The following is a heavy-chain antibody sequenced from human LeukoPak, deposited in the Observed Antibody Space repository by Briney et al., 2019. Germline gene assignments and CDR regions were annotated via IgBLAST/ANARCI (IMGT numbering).Heavy chain of an antibody. V-gene: IGHV3-53*01. CDR1: GFTVSSSY. Sequence: GGSLRLSCTASGFTVSSSYMSWVRQAPGKGLEWVSVIYSDTRTYYADSVKGRLTISSDNSKNTLYLLMNSLRAEDTAVYYCARTYSSGVSWFDPWGQGTLVTVSS. CDR2: IYSDTRT. CDR3: ARTYSSGVSWFDP. D-gene: IGHD6-19*01. J-gene: IGHJ5*02.